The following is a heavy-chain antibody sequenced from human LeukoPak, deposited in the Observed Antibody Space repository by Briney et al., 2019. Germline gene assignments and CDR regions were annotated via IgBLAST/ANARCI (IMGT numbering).Heavy chain of an antibody. Sequence: SETLSLTCTVSGGSIRSSSYYWGWIRQPPGKGLEWIGSIYYSGSTYYNPSLKSRVTISVDTSKNQFSLKLSSVTAADTAVYYCARVGRITMIVVVTWGQGTMVTVSS. D-gene: IGHD3-22*01. CDR1: GGSIRSSSYY. CDR3: ARVGRITMIVVVT. J-gene: IGHJ3*01. CDR2: IYYSGST. V-gene: IGHV4-39*07.